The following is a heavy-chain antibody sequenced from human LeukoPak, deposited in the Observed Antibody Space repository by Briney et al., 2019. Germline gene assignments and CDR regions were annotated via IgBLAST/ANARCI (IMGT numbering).Heavy chain of an antibody. V-gene: IGHV3-23*01. CDR2: ISGSGGST. J-gene: IGHJ6*03. D-gene: IGHD4-17*01. Sequence: GGSLRLSCAASGFTFSSYEMNWVRQAPGKGLEWVSAISGSGGSTYYADSVKGRCTISRDNSKNTRYLQINSVRAEDTAVFYCASERGMTTVLYYYYMDVWGKETTVTVSS. CDR1: GFTFSSYE. CDR3: ASERGMTTVLYYYYMDV.